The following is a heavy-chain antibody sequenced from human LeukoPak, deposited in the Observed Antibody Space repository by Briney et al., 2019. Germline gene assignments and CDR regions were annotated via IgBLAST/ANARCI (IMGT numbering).Heavy chain of an antibody. CDR3: ARYRLEPRTGMFDY. J-gene: IGHJ4*02. D-gene: IGHD1-1*01. CDR1: GFTFRSYS. V-gene: IGHV3-21*01. CDR2: ISSSSSYI. Sequence: PGGSLRLSCAASGFTFRSYSMNWVRQAPGKGLEWVSSISSSSSYIYYADSVKGRFTISRDNAKNSLYLQMNSLRAEDTAVYYCARYRLEPRTGMFDYWGQGTLVTVSS.